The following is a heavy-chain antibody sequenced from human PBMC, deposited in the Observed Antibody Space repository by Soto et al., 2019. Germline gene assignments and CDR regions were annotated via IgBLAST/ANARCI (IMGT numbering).Heavy chain of an antibody. V-gene: IGHV4-31*03. CDR3: ARKQAGYFYGIDY. CDR1: GGSITSGGYY. J-gene: IGHJ4*02. D-gene: IGHD3-10*01. CDR2: IYGGGST. Sequence: SETLSLTCTVSGGSITSGGYYWSWIRQHPGKGLEWLGYIYGGGSTFYNPSLKSRITLSVDTSKSQFSLKLSSVTVADTAVYFCARKQAGYFYGIDYWGQGTLVTVSS.